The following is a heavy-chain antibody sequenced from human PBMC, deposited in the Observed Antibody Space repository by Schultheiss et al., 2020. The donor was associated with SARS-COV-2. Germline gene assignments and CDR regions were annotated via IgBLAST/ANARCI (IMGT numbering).Heavy chain of an antibody. CDR3: ASDEAAARFRSGPINWFDP. CDR1: GGSISRYY. D-gene: IGHD6-13*01. CDR2: IYTSGST. V-gene: IGHV4-4*07. Sequence: SETLSLTCTVSGGSISRYYWSWIRQPAGKGLEWIGRIYTSGSTNYNPSLKSRVTISVDTSKNQFSLKLSSVTAADTAVYYCASDEAAARFRSGPINWFDPWGQGTRVTVS. J-gene: IGHJ5*02.